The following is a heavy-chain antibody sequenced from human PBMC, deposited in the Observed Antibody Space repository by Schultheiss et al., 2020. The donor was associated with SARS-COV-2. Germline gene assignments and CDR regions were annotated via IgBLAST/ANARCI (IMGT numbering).Heavy chain of an antibody. J-gene: IGHJ4*02. CDR2: IYTSGST. D-gene: IGHD3-3*01. Sequence: SETLSLTCAVSGGSISSSNWWSWVRQPPGKGLEWIGRIYTSGSTNYNPSLKSRVTMSVDTSKNQFSLKLSSVTAADTAVYYCARDYDSLFDYWGQGTLVTVSS. CDR1: GGSISSSNW. CDR3: ARDYDSLFDY. V-gene: IGHV4-4*02.